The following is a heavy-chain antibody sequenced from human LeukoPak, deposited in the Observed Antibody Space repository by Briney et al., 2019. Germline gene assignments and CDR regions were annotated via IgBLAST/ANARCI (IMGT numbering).Heavy chain of an antibody. J-gene: IGHJ4*02. CDR3: ARVAVAGTDYFDY. D-gene: IGHD6-19*01. V-gene: IGHV4-34*01. Sequence: SETLSLTCAVYGGSFSGYYWSWIRQPPGKGLEWIGEINHSGSTNYNPSLKSRVTISVDTSKNQFSLKLSSVTAADTAVYYCARVAVAGTDYFDYWGQGTLVTVSS. CDR2: INHSGST. CDR1: GGSFSGYY.